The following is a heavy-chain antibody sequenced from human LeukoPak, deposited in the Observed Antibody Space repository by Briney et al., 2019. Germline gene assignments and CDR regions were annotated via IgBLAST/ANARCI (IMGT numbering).Heavy chain of an antibody. D-gene: IGHD2-15*01. J-gene: IGHJ4*02. V-gene: IGHV3-74*01. CDR3: QRAPGPARWFDY. Sequence: GGSLRLSCVASGFTFSSYWMHWVRHAAGKGLVWVSRINRDWSSATYAASVKVPFTISRDNAKNTLYLPMNSPRAEDTAVYQCQRAPGPARWFDYWGQETLVTVSS. CDR2: INRDWSSA. CDR1: GFTFSSYW.